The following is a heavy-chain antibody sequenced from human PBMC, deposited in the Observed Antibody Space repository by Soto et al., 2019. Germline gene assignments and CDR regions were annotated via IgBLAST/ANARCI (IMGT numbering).Heavy chain of an antibody. Sequence: EVQLLESGGGLVQPGESLRLSCSASKFNFSAYAMGWVRQAPGKGLEWVSGISGSGKTTYYADSVKGHFSISRDNSKSALFLEMHSLGVADTAIYYCAKSIAVALSAGFDVWGQGTMVTVSS. CDR2: ISGSGKTT. CDR1: KFNFSAYA. J-gene: IGHJ3*01. CDR3: AKSIAVALSAGFDV. D-gene: IGHD6-19*01. V-gene: IGHV3-23*01.